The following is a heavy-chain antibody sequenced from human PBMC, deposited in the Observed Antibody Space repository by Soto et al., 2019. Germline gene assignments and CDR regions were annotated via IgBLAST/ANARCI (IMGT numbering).Heavy chain of an antibody. CDR2: IYYSGST. D-gene: IGHD3-22*01. J-gene: IGHJ6*03. V-gene: IGHV4-59*01. Sequence: SETLSLTCTVSGGSISSYYWSWIRQPPGKGLEWIGYIYYSGSTNYNPSLKSRVTISVDTSKNQFSLKLSSVTAADTAVYYCARGGYYYYYYYMDVWGKGTTVTVSS. CDR3: ARGGYYYYYYYMDV. CDR1: GGSISSYY.